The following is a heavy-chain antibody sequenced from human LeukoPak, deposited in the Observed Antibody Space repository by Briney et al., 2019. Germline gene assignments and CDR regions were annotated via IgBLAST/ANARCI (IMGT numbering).Heavy chain of an antibody. J-gene: IGHJ3*02. CDR1: GFTFSDYA. CDR3: ARGGSYYYDSSPSAFDI. D-gene: IGHD3-22*01. CDR2: ISYDGSNK. V-gene: IGHV3-30-3*01. Sequence: GGSLRLSCAASGFTFSDYAIHWVRQAPGKGLEWVAVISYDGSNKYYADSVKGRFTISRDNSKNTLYLQMNSLRAEDTAVYYCARGGSYYYDSSPSAFDIWGQGTMVTVSS.